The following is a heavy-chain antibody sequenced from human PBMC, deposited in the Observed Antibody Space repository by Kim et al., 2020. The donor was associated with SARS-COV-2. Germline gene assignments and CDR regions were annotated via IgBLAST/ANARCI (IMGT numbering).Heavy chain of an antibody. CDR2: SIT. J-gene: IGHJ4*02. CDR3: TRSSAGSFI. V-gene: IGHV3-74*01. Sequence: SITNYADSVKGRFTISRDNAKNTLYLQLNSLRAEDTAVYYCTRSSAGSFIWGQGTLVTVSS.